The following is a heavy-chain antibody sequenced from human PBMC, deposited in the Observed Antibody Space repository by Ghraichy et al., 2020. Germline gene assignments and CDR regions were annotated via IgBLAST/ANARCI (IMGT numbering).Heavy chain of an antibody. Sequence: GALRLSCVASGFTFSSSWMHWVRQVPGKGLVWVSRINGDGISTGHADSVKGRFTISRDNAENTLYLQMNSLRAEDTAVYYCARGTAVLPSWGQGTLVIVSS. CDR1: GFTFSSSW. V-gene: IGHV3-74*01. CDR3: ARGTAVLPS. D-gene: IGHD6-19*01. CDR2: INGDGIST. J-gene: IGHJ4*02.